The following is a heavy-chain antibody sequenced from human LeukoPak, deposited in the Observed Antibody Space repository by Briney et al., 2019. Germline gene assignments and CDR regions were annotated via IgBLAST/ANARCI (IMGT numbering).Heavy chain of an antibody. CDR1: GYSISTGYY. D-gene: IGHD4-17*01. Sequence: SETLSLTCTVSGYSISTGYYWGWIRQPPGKGLEWIGSIYHSGTTYYNPSLKSRVTISVDTSKNQFSLKLSSVTAADTAVYYCAATVTTSYYYYYMDVWGKGTTVTISS. J-gene: IGHJ6*03. V-gene: IGHV4-38-2*02. CDR3: AATVTTSYYYYYMDV. CDR2: IYHSGTT.